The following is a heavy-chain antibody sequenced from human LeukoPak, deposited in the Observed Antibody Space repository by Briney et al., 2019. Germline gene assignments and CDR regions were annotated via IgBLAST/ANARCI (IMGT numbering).Heavy chain of an antibody. V-gene: IGHV3-23*01. D-gene: IGHD3-10*01. Sequence: GGSLRLSCAASGFTFSDHAMSWVRQAPAKGLEWVSSINGNGGGSYYIDSVKGRFTVSRDNSENALYLQMNNLRTEDTAVYFCARFVDQSTYYFDSWGQGTLVIVSS. CDR2: INGNGGGS. CDR3: ARFVDQSTYYFDS. J-gene: IGHJ4*02. CDR1: GFTFSDHA.